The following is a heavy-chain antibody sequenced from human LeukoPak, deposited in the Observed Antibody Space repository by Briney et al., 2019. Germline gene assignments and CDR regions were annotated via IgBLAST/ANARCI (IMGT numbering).Heavy chain of an antibody. Sequence: ASVKVSCKASGYTFTSYGISWVRQAPGQGLGWMGWISAYNGNTNYAQKLQGRVTMTTDTSTSTAYMELRSLRSDDTAVYYRARDNSRFLEWSNAFDIWGQGTMVTVSS. V-gene: IGHV1-18*01. CDR1: GYTFTSYG. D-gene: IGHD3-3*01. J-gene: IGHJ3*02. CDR3: ARDNSRFLEWSNAFDI. CDR2: ISAYNGNT.